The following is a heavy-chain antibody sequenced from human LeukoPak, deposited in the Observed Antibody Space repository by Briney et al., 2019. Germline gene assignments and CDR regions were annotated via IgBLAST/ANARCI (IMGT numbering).Heavy chain of an antibody. D-gene: IGHD3-3*01. V-gene: IGHV1-46*03. CDR3: ARGASYYDFWSGSYYFDY. CDR1: GYTFTSYY. J-gene: IGHJ4*02. Sequence: ASVKVFCKASGYTFTSYYMHWVRQAPGQGLEWMGIINPSGGSTSYAQKFQGRVTMTRDTSTSTVYMEPSSLRSEDTAVYYCARGASYYDFWSGSYYFDYWGQGTLVTVSS. CDR2: INPSGGST.